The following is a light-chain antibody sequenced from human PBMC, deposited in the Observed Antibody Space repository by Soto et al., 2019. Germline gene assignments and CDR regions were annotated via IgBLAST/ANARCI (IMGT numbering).Light chain of an antibody. J-gene: IGLJ3*02. CDR2: SNS. CDR3: AVWDDTLKGWV. Sequence: QPVLTQPPSASGTPGQRVTISCSGSSSNIGSNTVNWYQQLPGTAPRLLIYSNSQRPSGVPDRFSGSKSGTSASLAISGLQSEDEADYYCAVWDDTLKGWVFGGGTKLTVL. V-gene: IGLV1-44*01. CDR1: SSNIGSNT.